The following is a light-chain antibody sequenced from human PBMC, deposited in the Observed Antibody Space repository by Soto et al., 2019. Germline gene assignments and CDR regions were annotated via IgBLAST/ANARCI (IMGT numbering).Light chain of an antibody. J-gene: IGKJ5*01. CDR2: AAS. Sequence: DIQMTQSPSSLSASVGDRVTITCRASQGIRNVLGWYQQKPGKAPKXLIYAASSLQSGVPSRFSGSGSGTEGTITLSSLKPEDGETYDGLQYNPYPFTFGQGTRLEI. V-gene: IGKV1-17*01. CDR1: QGIRNV. CDR3: LQYNPYPFT.